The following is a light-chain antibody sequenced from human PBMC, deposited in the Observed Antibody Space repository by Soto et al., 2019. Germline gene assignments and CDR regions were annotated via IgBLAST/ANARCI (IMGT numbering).Light chain of an antibody. V-gene: IGKV3-11*01. CDR1: QSVTSY. J-gene: IGKJ5*01. Sequence: EIVLTQSPATLSLSPGERATLSCRASQSVTSYLACYQQKPGQAPRLLIYDVSNRASGIPARFSGSGSETDFTLTISSLEPEDFAVYYCQQRSDWPLTFGQGTRLEI. CDR2: DVS. CDR3: QQRSDWPLT.